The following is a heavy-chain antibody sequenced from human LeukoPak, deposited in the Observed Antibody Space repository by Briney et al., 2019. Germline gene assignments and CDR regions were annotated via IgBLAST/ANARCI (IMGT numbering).Heavy chain of an antibody. D-gene: IGHD3-3*01. Sequence: SLRLSCAASGFTFDDYAMHWVRQAPGKGLGWVSGISWNSGSIGYADSVKGRFTISRDNAKNSLYLQMNSLRAEDTALYYCARGLVPSYFDYWGQGTLVTVSS. CDR1: GFTFDDYA. J-gene: IGHJ4*02. CDR2: ISWNSGSI. CDR3: ARGLVPSYFDY. V-gene: IGHV3-9*01.